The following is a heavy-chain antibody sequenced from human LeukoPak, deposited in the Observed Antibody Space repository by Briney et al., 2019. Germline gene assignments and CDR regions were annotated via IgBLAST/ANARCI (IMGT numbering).Heavy chain of an antibody. D-gene: IGHD3-16*01. J-gene: IGHJ4*02. CDR2: ISSSSGTI. Sequence: GGSLRLSXAASGFTFSSYSMNWVRQAPGKGLEWVSYISSSSGTIYYADSVKGRFTISRDNAKNSLYLQMNSLRAEDTAVYYCARVMRGWEDWGQGTLVTVSS. V-gene: IGHV3-48*01. CDR1: GFTFSSYS. CDR3: ARVMRGWED.